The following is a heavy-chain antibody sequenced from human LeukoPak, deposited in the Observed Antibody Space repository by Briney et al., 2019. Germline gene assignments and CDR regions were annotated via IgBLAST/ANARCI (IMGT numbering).Heavy chain of an antibody. J-gene: IGHJ5*02. D-gene: IGHD5-24*01. CDR3: AKGRWSTPRGWFDP. CDR1: GFTFSSYE. Sequence: PGGSLRLSCAASGFTFSSYEMNWVRQAPGKGLEWVSAISGSGGSTYYADSVKGRFTISRDNSKNTLYLQMNSLRAEDTAVYYCAKGRWSTPRGWFDPWGQGTLVTVSS. V-gene: IGHV3-23*01. CDR2: ISGSGGST.